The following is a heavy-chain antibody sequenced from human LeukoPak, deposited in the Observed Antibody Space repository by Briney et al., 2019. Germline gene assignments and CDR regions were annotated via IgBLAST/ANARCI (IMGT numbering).Heavy chain of an antibody. D-gene: IGHD1-1*01. V-gene: IGHV1-2*02. CDR3: ARVLGLETGTLLY. J-gene: IGHJ4*02. CDR1: RYTFTGYY. CDR2: INPNSGGT. Sequence: GASVKVSCKASRYTFTGYYMHWVRQAPGQGLEWMGWINPNSGGTNYAQKFQGRVTMTRDTSISTAYMELSRLRSDDTAVYYCARVLGLETGTLLYWGQGTLVTVSS.